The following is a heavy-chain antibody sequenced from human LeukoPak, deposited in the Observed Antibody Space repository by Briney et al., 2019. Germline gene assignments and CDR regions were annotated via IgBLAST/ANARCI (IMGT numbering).Heavy chain of an antibody. Sequence: GGSLRLSCAASGFSFSSYEMNWVRQAPGKGLEWVSYISSSGSTIYYADSVKGRFTISRDYAKNSLYLLMNSLRAEDTAVYYCAREDYYTSGGGHRAFDYWGQGTLVTVSS. CDR3: AREDYYTSGGGHRAFDY. CDR2: ISSSGSTI. D-gene: IGHD3-10*01. V-gene: IGHV3-48*03. CDR1: GFSFSSYE. J-gene: IGHJ4*02.